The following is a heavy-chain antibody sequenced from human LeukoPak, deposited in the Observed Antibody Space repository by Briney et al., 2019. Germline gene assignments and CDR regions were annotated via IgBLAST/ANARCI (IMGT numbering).Heavy chain of an antibody. V-gene: IGHV4-61*02. CDR2: IYTSGST. D-gene: IGHD3-10*01. CDR1: GGSISSGSYY. Sequence: PSETLSLTCTVSGGSISSGSYYWSWIRQPAGKGLEWIGRIYTSGSTNYNPSLKSRVTISVDTSKNQFSLKLSSVTAADTAVYYCARDGLNTMVRGKIHYYYMDVWGKGTTVTISS. CDR3: ARDGLNTMVRGKIHYYYMDV. J-gene: IGHJ6*03.